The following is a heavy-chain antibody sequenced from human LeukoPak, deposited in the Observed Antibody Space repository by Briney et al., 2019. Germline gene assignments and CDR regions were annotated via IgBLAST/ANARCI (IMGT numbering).Heavy chain of an antibody. D-gene: IGHD6-19*01. V-gene: IGHV3-48*03. CDR2: ISSSGSTI. CDR1: GFTFSSYE. J-gene: IGHJ1*01. CDR3: AKVGSGWYPQYFQH. Sequence: GGYLRLSCAASGFTFSSYEMNWVRQAPGKGLEWVSYISSSGSTIYYADSVKGRFTIFRDNAKNSLYLQMNSLRAEDTAVYYCAKVGSGWYPQYFQHWGQGTLVTVSS.